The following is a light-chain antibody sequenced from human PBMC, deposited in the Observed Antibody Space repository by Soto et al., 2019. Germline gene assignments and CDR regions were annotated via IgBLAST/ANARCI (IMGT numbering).Light chain of an antibody. J-gene: IGKJ3*01. CDR3: QQRGNWPT. CDR2: GAS. CDR1: QSVRSD. Sequence: EIVLTQSPATLSLSPGERATLSCRASQSVRSDLAWYQQKPGQAPRLLIYGASNRATGIPARFSGSGSGTDFTLIISSLETEDFAVYFCQQRGNWPTFGPGTKVDIQ. V-gene: IGKV3-11*01.